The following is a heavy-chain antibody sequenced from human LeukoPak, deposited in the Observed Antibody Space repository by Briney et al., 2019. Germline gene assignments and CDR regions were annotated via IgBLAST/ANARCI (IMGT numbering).Heavy chain of an antibody. V-gene: IGHV3-23*01. CDR3: AKRSSGYSSALYYFDY. Sequence: AGGSLRLSCAASGFTFSSYAMSWVRQAPGKGLEWGAAISGSGGSTYYADSVKGRFTISRDNSKNTLYLQMNSLRAEDTAVYYCAKRSSGYSSALYYFDYWGQGTLVTVSS. CDR1: GFTFSSYA. J-gene: IGHJ4*02. CDR2: ISGSGGST. D-gene: IGHD6-19*01.